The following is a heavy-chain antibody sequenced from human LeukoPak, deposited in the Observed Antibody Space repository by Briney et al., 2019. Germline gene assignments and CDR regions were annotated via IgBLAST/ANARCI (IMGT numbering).Heavy chain of an antibody. D-gene: IGHD3-22*01. V-gene: IGHV4-30-4*01. J-gene: IGHJ4*02. CDR3: ARELKTYDSSGYYYFDY. CDR1: GGSINSSSYY. Sequence: SETLSLTCTVSGGSINSSSYYWSWIRQPPGKGLEWIGYIYYSGSTYYNPSLKSRVTISVDTSKNQFSLKLSSVTAADTAAYYCARELKTYDSSGYYYFDYWGQGTLVTVSS. CDR2: IYYSGST.